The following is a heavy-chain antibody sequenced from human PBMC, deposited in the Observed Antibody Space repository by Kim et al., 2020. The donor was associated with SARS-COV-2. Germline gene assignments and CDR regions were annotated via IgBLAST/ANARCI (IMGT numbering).Heavy chain of an antibody. CDR1: GFTFSNYG. CDR3: ARKWGGELAFDI. CDR2: ISSSSSYI. V-gene: IGHV3-21*01. D-gene: IGHD3-10*01. J-gene: IGHJ3*02. Sequence: GGSLRLSCAASGFTFSNYGMHWVRQAPGKGLEWVSSISSSSSYIYYADSVKGRFTISRDNAKNSLYLQMNSLRAEDTAVYYCARKWGGELAFDIWGQGTMVTVSS.